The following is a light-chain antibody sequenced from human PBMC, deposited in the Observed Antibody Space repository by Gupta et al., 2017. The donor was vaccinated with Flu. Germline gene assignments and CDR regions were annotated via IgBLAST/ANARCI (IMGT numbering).Light chain of an antibody. J-gene: IGLJ3*02. Sequence: QSVLTQPPSASGTSGQRVTISCSGSSSNIGGNTVNWYQQLPGTAPKPLIYSNNQRPSGVSDRFAGSKSGTSASLAISGLQSEDEADYFCAAWDDSLNGWVFGGGTKLTVL. CDR1: SSNIGGNT. V-gene: IGLV1-44*01. CDR3: AAWDDSLNGWV. CDR2: SNN.